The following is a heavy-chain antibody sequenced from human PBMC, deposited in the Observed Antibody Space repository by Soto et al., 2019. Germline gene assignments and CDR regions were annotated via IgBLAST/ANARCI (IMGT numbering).Heavy chain of an antibody. V-gene: IGHV3-23*01. CDR2: ISGSGGST. Sequence: EVQLLESGGGLVQPGGSLRLSCAASGFTFSSYAMSWVRQAPGKGLEWVSAISGSGGSTYYADSVKGRFTISRDNPKNTQYLQMNSLRAEDTAVYYCAKDRDTAMVTLDACDIWGQGTMVTVSS. J-gene: IGHJ3*02. D-gene: IGHD5-18*01. CDR3: AKDRDTAMVTLDACDI. CDR1: GFTFSSYA.